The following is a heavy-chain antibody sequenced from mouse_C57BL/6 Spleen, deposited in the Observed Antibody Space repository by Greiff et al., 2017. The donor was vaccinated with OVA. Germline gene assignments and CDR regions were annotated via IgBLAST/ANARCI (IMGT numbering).Heavy chain of an antibody. Sequence: QVQLQQSGPELVKPGASVKLSCKASGYTFTSYDINWVKQRPGQGLEWIGWIYPRDGSTKYNEKFKGKATLTVDTSSSTAYMELHSLTSEDSAVYFCAREIYYDYDGYAMDYWGQGTSVTVSS. CDR2: IYPRDGST. CDR1: GYTFTSYD. CDR3: AREIYYDYDGYAMDY. D-gene: IGHD2-4*01. J-gene: IGHJ4*01. V-gene: IGHV1-85*01.